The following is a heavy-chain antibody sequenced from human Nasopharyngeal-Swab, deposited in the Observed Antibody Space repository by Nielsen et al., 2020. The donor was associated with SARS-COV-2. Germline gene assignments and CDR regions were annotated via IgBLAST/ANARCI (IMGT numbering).Heavy chain of an antibody. V-gene: IGHV1-8*01. Sequence: ASVKVSCKASGYTFTSYAINWVRQATGQGLEWMGWMNPNSGTTGYAQKFQGRVTMTRNTSISTAYMELSSLRSEDTAVYYCARGTRDYFDYWGQGTLVTVSP. D-gene: IGHD3-10*01. CDR3: ARGTRDYFDY. J-gene: IGHJ4*02. CDR2: MNPNSGTT. CDR1: GYTFTSYA.